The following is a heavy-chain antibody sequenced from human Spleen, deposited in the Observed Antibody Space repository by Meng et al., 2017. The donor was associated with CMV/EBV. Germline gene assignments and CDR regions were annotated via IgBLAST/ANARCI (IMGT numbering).Heavy chain of an antibody. CDR3: ARDGGEILTGFYLYHFDS. V-gene: IGHV3-21*01. CDR1: FTFGDFG. CDR2: ISRGGSYI. D-gene: IGHD3-9*01. Sequence: FTFGDFGMSWVRQAPGKGLEWVSSISRGGSYIYYAASVKGRFTISRDDAKNSLYLQMNILRVDDTAVYYCARDGGEILTGFYLYHFDSWGQGTLVTVSS. J-gene: IGHJ4*02.